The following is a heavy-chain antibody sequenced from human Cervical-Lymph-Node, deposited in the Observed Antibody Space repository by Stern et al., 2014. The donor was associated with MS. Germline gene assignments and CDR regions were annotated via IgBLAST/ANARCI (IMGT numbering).Heavy chain of an antibody. J-gene: IGHJ4*02. CDR2: ISSYNGNT. Sequence: QMQLVQSGPEVRQPGASVRVSCKASGYTFTTPNYGIAWVRAAPGRGLEWMGWISSYNGNTVYAQKLQDRVTMTTDTSTSTAYMELRSLRSDDTAFYYCARERLWDFNDYHFDSWGQGTLVTVSS. D-gene: IGHD4-11*01. CDR1: GYTFTTPNYG. V-gene: IGHV1-18*04. CDR3: ARERLWDFNDYHFDS.